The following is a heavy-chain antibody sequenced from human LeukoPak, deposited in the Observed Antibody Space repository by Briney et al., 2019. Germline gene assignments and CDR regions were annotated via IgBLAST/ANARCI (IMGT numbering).Heavy chain of an antibody. CDR3: ARAGGYDFLAQFDY. J-gene: IGHJ4*02. CDR2: INTNTGSP. V-gene: IGHV7-4-1*02. D-gene: IGHD5-12*01. CDR1: GYTFINYA. Sequence: ASVKVSCKASGYTFINYAMNWGRQAPEQGLEWMGWINTNTGSPTYAQGFTGRFVFSLDTSVGTSYLQISSLKAEDTATYYCARAGGYDFLAQFDYWGQGTLVTVSS.